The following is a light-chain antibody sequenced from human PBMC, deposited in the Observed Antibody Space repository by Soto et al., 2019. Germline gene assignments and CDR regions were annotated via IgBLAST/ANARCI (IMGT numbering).Light chain of an antibody. CDR1: QDIGND. V-gene: IGKV1-6*01. J-gene: IGKJ1*01. CDR3: LHDHTYPWT. Sequence: IQMTQSPSSLSAIAGDRVTIACRASQDIGNDLGWYQQMPGKAPKLLIFAASTLQSGVSSRFSGSGSGTHFTLTIGNLQPEDAATYYCLHDHTYPWTFGQGTNVEVK. CDR2: AAS.